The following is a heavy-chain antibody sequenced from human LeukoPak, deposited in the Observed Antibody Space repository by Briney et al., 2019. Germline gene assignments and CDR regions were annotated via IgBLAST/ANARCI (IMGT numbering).Heavy chain of an antibody. Sequence: SVKVSCKASGGTFSSYAISWVRQAPGQGLEWMGGIIPIFGTANYAQKFQGRVTITADESTSTAYMELSSLRSEDTAVYYCARETRNYDSSGYSEFDYWGQGTLVTVSS. D-gene: IGHD3-22*01. CDR1: GGTFSSYA. J-gene: IGHJ4*02. V-gene: IGHV1-69*13. CDR2: IIPIFGTA. CDR3: ARETRNYDSSGYSEFDY.